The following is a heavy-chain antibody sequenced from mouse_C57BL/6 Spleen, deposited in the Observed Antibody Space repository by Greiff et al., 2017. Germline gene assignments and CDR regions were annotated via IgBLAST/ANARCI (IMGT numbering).Heavy chain of an antibody. Sequence: EVQVVESGPGLVKPSQSLSLTCSVTGYSITSGYYWNWIRQFPGNKLEWMGYISYDGSNNYNPSLKNRISITRDTSKNQFFLKLNSVTTEDTATYYCARQDYDVTWFAYWGQGTLVTVSA. D-gene: IGHD2-4*01. J-gene: IGHJ3*01. CDR3: ARQDYDVTWFAY. V-gene: IGHV3-6*01. CDR2: ISYDGSN. CDR1: GYSITSGYY.